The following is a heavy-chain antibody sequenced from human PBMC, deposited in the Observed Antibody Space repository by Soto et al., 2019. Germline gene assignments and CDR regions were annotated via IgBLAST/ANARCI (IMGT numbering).Heavy chain of an antibody. J-gene: IGHJ4*02. V-gene: IGHV1-18*01. CDR1: GYTFTSYG. CDR3: ARDRPSPYGSGGSCYSGGDFDY. D-gene: IGHD2-15*01. CDR2: ISAYNGNT. Sequence: QVQLVQSGAEVKKPGASVKVSCKASGYTFTSYGISWVRQAPGQGLEWMGWISAYNGNTNYAQKLQGRVTMTTGTSTSTGHNELSSLRADDTAVYYCARDRPSPYGSGGSCYSGGDFDYWGEGALVTVSS.